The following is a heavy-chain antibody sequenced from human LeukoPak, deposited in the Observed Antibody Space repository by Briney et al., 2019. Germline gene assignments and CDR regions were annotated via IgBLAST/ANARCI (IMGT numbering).Heavy chain of an antibody. D-gene: IGHD6-13*01. J-gene: IGHJ4*02. V-gene: IGHV4-34*01. CDR1: GGSFSGYY. CDR2: INHSGST. CDR3: ARGNSSSWSLDY. Sequence: SETLSLTCAVYGGSFSGYYWSWIRQPPGKGLEWIGEINHSGSTNYNPSLKSRVTISVDTSKNQFSLKLSSATAADTAVYYCARGNSSSWSLDYWGQGTLVTVSS.